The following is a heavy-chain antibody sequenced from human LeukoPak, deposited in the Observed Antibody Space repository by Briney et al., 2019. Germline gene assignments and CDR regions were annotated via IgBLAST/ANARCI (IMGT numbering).Heavy chain of an antibody. D-gene: IGHD4-17*01. CDR1: GGSITSYY. V-gene: IGHV4-59*08. CDR3: ARRDDYGDYNWFDP. CDR2: IYYSGST. J-gene: IGHJ5*02. Sequence: KTSETLSLTCTVSGGSITSYYWSLIRQPPGKGLEWIGYIYYSGSTNYNPSLKIRVTISVDTSKNQFSLKPSSVTAADTAVYYCARRDDYGDYNWFDPWGQGTLVTVSS.